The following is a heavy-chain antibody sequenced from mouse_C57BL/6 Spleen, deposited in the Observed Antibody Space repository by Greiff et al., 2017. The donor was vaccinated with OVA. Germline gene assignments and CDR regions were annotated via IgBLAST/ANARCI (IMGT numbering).Heavy chain of an antibody. J-gene: IGHJ1*03. CDR3: TTNYGSSYDYWYFDV. CDR1: GFNIKDDY. V-gene: IGHV14-4*01. D-gene: IGHD1-1*01. CDR2: IDPENGDT. Sequence: VQLKQSGAELVRPGASVKLSCTASGFNIKDDYMHWVKQRPEQGLEWIGWIDPENGDTEYASKFQGKATITADTSSNTAYLQLSSLTSEDTAVYYCTTNYGSSYDYWYFDVWGTGTTVTVSS.